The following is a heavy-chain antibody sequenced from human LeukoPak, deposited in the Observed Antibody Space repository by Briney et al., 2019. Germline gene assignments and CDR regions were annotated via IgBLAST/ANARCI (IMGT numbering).Heavy chain of an antibody. Sequence: GGSLRLSCAASGFTVSSNYMSWVRQAPGKGLEWVSVIYSGGSTYYADSVKGRFTISRDNSKNTLYLQMNSLRAEDTAVYYCASYGSGESCGMDVWGQGTTVTVSS. J-gene: IGHJ6*02. D-gene: IGHD3-10*01. CDR1: GFTVSSNY. CDR2: IYSGGST. V-gene: IGHV3-53*01. CDR3: ASYGSGESCGMDV.